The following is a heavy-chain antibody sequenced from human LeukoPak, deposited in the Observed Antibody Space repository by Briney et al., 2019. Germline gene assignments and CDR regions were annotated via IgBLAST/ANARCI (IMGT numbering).Heavy chain of an antibody. CDR1: GYTFTGFC. CDR2: LNPNSGGT. D-gene: IGHD4-23*01. J-gene: IGHJ2*01. CDR3: ARDNYGGNWYFDL. Sequence: ASVKVSCKASGYTFTGFCIHWVRQAPGQGLEWMGWLNPNSGGTNYAQNFQGRVTMTRDTSISTGYMELSRLRSDDTAVYYCARDNYGGNWYFDLWGRGTLVTVSS. V-gene: IGHV1-2*02.